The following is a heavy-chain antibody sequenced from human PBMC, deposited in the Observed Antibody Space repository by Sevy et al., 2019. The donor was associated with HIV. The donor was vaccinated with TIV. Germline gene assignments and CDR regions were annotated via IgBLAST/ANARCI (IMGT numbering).Heavy chain of an antibody. CDR2: ISSGSSYT. CDR1: GLTFSDYY. D-gene: IGHD6-13*01. CDR3: AKDSRVYSSSHFDY. Sequence: GGSLRLSCAASGLTFSDYYMSWIRQAPGKGLEWVSHISSGSSYTNYADSVKGRFTISRDNARNSLYLQMNSLRAEDTAVYYCAKDSRVYSSSHFDYWGQGIRVTVSS. J-gene: IGHJ4*02. V-gene: IGHV3-11*06.